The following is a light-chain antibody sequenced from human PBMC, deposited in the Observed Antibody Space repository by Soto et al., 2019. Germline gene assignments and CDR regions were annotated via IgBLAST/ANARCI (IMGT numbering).Light chain of an antibody. CDR1: QSVSSNF. V-gene: IGKV3-20*01. J-gene: IGKJ1*01. CDR3: QQYDSSPRP. CDR2: GAS. Sequence: ENVLTQSPGTLSLSPGERATLSCRASQSVSSNFLAWYQQKPGQAPRLLIYGASSRATGIPDRFSGSGSGTDFTLTISRLEPEDFAVYYCQQYDSSPRPFGKGTKVDIK.